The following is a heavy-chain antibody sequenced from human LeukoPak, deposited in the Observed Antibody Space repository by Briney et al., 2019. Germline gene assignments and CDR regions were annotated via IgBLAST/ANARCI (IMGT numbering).Heavy chain of an antibody. Sequence: PSQTLSLTCTVSGGSISSAGYYWSWIRQPPGKGLEWIGYIYYSGSTNYNPSLKSRVTISVDTSKNQFSLKLSSVTAADTAVYYCAMAIVGATQFDYWGQGTLVTVSS. CDR2: IYYSGST. CDR1: GGSISSAGYY. J-gene: IGHJ4*02. D-gene: IGHD1-26*01. CDR3: AMAIVGATQFDY. V-gene: IGHV4-61*08.